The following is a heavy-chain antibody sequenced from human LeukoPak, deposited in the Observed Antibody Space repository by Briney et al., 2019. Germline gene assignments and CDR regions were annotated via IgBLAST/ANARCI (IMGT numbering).Heavy chain of an antibody. V-gene: IGHV1-24*01. CDR3: AREGKDDYSTSYYYYMDV. J-gene: IGHJ6*03. CDR2: FDPEDGET. D-gene: IGHD4-11*01. Sequence: ASVKVSCKVSGYTLTELSMHWVRQAPGKGLEWMGGFDPEDGETIYAQKFQGRVTMTEDTSTDTAYMELSSLRSEDTAVYYCAREGKDDYSTSYYYYMDVWGKGTTVTVSS. CDR1: GYTLTELS.